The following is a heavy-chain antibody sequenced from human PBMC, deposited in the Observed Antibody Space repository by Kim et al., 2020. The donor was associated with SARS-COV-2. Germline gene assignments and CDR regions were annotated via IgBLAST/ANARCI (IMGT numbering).Heavy chain of an antibody. V-gene: IGHV4-39*07. CDR3: ARVKDSSSWWDGMDV. Sequence: NPSLKGRVTISVDTSKNQFSLKLSSVTAADTAVYYCARVKDSSSWWDGMDVWGQGTTVTVSS. J-gene: IGHJ6*02. D-gene: IGHD6-13*01.